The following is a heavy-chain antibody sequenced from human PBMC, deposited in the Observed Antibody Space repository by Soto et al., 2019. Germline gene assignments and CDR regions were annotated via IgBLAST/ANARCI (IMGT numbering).Heavy chain of an antibody. CDR2: IGSDGTTI. D-gene: IGHD2-2*01. CDR1: GFNFDNYG. Sequence: PGGSLRLSCQASGFNFDNYGMHWVRQAPGKGLEWVSYIGSDGTTIYYADSVKGRFTISRDNAKNSLYLQLNSLRAEDTAVYYCAREGCSRTNCGYFDLWGRGTLVTVSS. J-gene: IGHJ2*01. V-gene: IGHV3-48*03. CDR3: AREGCSRTNCGYFDL.